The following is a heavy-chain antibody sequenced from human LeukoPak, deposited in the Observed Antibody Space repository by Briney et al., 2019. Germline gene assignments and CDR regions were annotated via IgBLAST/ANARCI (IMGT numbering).Heavy chain of an antibody. D-gene: IGHD5-18*01. CDR3: ARWKVIRGYSYGYYHYYYGMDV. CDR1: GGSFSGYY. J-gene: IGHJ6*02. Sequence: SETLSLTCAVYGGSFSGYYWSWIRQPPGKGLEWIGEINHSGSTNYNPSLKSRVTISVDTSKNQFSLKLSSVTAADTAVYYCARWKVIRGYSYGYYHYYYGMDVWGQGTTVTVSS. CDR2: INHSGST. V-gene: IGHV4-34*01.